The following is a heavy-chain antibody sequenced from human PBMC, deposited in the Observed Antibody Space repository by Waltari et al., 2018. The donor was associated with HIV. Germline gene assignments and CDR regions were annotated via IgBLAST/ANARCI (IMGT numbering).Heavy chain of an antibody. CDR3: ARGGSKPLDY. CDR1: GFTFSNYW. D-gene: IGHD4-4*01. V-gene: IGHV3-74*01. J-gene: IGHJ4*02. CDR2: MNSDGSST. Sequence: EVQLVESGGGSVQPGGSLRLSCAASGFTFSNYWMHWVRQAPGKGLVRVSRMNSDGSSTSYAHSVKGRFTISRDNAKNTVYLQMNSLRAEDTAVYYCARGGSKPLDYWGQGTLVTVSS.